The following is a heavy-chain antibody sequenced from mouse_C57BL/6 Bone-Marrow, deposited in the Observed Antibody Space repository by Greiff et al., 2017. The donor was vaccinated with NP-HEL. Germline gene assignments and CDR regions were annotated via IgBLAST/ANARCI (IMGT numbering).Heavy chain of an antibody. Sequence: EVMLVESGGGLVKPGGSLKLSCAASGFTFSSYTMSWVRQTPEKRLEWVATISGGGGNTYYPDSVKGRFTISRDNAKNTLYLQMSSLRSEDTALYYCAREGSVNYDAMDDWGQGTSVTVSS. D-gene: IGHD2-13*01. J-gene: IGHJ4*01. CDR1: GFTFSSYT. CDR2: ISGGGGNT. V-gene: IGHV5-9*01. CDR3: AREGSVNYDAMDD.